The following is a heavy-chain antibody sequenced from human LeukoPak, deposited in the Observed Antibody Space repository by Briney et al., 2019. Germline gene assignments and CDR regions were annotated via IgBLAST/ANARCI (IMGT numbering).Heavy chain of an antibody. CDR3: ARERHDYGDFDY. D-gene: IGHD4-17*01. CDR2: IILIFDTA. Sequence: SVKVSCKASGGTFSSYAISWVRQAPGQGLEWMGGIILIFDTANYAQKFKGRLTITADKSTSTAYMELSSLRSEDTAVCYCARERHDYGDFDYWGQGTLVTVSS. V-gene: IGHV1-69*06. J-gene: IGHJ4*02. CDR1: GGTFSSYA.